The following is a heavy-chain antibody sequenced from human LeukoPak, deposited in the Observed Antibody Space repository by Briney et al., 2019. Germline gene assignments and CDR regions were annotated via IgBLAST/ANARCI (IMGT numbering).Heavy chain of an antibody. V-gene: IGHV1-18*01. D-gene: IGHD3-22*01. CDR2: ISAYNGNT. CDR3: ARDGATDFAGSGYPYFDC. J-gene: IGHJ4*02. CDR1: GYTFTSYG. Sequence: ASVKVSCKASGYTFTSYGISWVRQAPGQGLEWMGWISAYNGNTNYAQKLQGRVTMTTDTSTSTAYMELRSLRSDDTAVYYCARDGATDFAGSGYPYFDCWGQGTLVTVSS.